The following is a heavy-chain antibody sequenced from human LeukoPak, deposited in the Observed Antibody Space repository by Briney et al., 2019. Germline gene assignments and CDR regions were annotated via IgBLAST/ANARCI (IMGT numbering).Heavy chain of an antibody. J-gene: IGHJ5*02. D-gene: IGHD6-13*01. CDR2: IYHSGST. Sequence: SETLSLTCTVSGYSISSGYYWGWIRQPPGKGLEWIGSIYHSGSTSYNPPLKRRVTISVDTSKNQFSLKLSSVTAADTAVYYCARRPIAAAGTPLPIVYGPWGQGTLVTVSS. CDR1: GYSISSGYY. V-gene: IGHV4-38-2*02. CDR3: ARRPIAAAGTPLPIVYGP.